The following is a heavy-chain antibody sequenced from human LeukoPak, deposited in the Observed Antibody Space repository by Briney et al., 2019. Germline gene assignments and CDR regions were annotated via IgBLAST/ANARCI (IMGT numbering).Heavy chain of an antibody. J-gene: IGHJ6*02. CDR2: IWYDGSNK. CDR1: GFTFSSYG. CDR3: AREVRQWPYYYGMDV. V-gene: IGHV3-33*01. Sequence: GGSLRLSCAASGFTFSSYGMHWVRQAPGKGLEWVAVIWYDGSNKYYADSVKGRFTISRDNSKNTLYLQMNSLRAEDTAVYYCAREVRQWPYYYGMDVWGQGTTVTVSS. D-gene: IGHD6-19*01.